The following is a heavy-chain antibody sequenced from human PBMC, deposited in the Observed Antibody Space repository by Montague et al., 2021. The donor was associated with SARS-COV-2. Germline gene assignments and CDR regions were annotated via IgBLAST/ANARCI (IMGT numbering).Heavy chain of an antibody. V-gene: IGHV2-5*02. CDR3: AHRHPLPPNYYCSGSYYGRVNWFDP. Sequence: PALVKSTQTLTLTCTFSGFSLRTSGVGVGWIRQPPGKALEWLALIYWDDYKRYSPSLKSRLTITKDTSKHQVVLTMTNMDPVDTATYYCAHRHPLPPNYYCSGSYYGRVNWFDPWGQGTLGTVSS. D-gene: IGHD3-10*01. CDR1: GFSLRTSGVG. CDR2: IYWDDYK. J-gene: IGHJ5*02.